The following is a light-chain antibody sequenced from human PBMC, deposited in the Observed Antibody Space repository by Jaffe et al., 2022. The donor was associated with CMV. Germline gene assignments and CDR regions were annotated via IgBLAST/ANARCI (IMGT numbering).Light chain of an antibody. J-gene: IGKJ5*01. CDR3: QQYDNWPIT. CDR1: RSVGSN. Sequence: EVVLTQSPAPLSVSPGERATLSCRASRSVGSNLAWYQQQPGQAPRLLIYGASTRATGIPARFSGSGSGTEFTLTINSLQSEDFAVYYCQQYDNWPITFGQGTRLEIK. CDR2: GAS. V-gene: IGKV3-15*01.